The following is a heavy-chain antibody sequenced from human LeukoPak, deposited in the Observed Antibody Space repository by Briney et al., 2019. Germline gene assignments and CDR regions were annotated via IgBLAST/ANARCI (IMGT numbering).Heavy chain of an antibody. V-gene: IGHV3-30*02. CDR3: AKKTYYDFWSGSRAEYFQH. CDR2: IRYDGSNK. CDR1: GFTFSSSG. Sequence: GGSLRLSCAASGFTFSSSGMHWVRQAPGKGLEWVAFIRYDGSNKYYADSVKGRFTISRDNSKNTLYLQMNSLRAEDTAVYYCAKKTYYDFWSGSRAEYFQHWGQGTLVTVSS. D-gene: IGHD3-3*01. J-gene: IGHJ1*01.